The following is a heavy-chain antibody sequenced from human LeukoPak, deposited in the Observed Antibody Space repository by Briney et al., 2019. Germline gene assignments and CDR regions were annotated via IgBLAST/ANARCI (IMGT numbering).Heavy chain of an antibody. Sequence: GYEQKFQGRVTITRNTSISTAYMELSSLRSEDTAVYYCARVPVYCSSTSCRFDYWGQGTLVTVSS. D-gene: IGHD2-2*01. V-gene: IGHV1-8*03. J-gene: IGHJ4*02. CDR3: ARVPVYCSSTSCRFDY.